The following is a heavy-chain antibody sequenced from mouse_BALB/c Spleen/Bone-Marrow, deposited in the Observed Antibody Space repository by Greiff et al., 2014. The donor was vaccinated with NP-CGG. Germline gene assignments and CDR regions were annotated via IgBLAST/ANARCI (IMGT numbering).Heavy chain of an antibody. Sequence: QVQLKESGPGLVAPSQSLSITCTVSGFSLTNYGVHWVRQPPGKGLEWLGVIWTDGSTNYNSALMSRLSISKDNSKSQVFFKTNRLQTDDTAMYYCARITTATGAMDYWGQGTSVTVSS. CDR1: GFSLTNYG. V-gene: IGHV2-9*02. CDR2: IWTDGST. J-gene: IGHJ4*01. D-gene: IGHD1-2*01. CDR3: ARITTATGAMDY.